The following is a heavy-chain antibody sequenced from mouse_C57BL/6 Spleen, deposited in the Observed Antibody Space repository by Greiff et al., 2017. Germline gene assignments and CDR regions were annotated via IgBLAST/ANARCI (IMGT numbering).Heavy chain of an antibody. CDR3: ARGDDGYPLDY. J-gene: IGHJ2*01. CDR1: GYSITSGYY. CDR2: ISYDGSN. Sequence: VQLKQSGPGLVKPSQSLSLTCSVTGYSITSGYYWNWIRQFPGNKLEWMGYISYDGSNNYNPSLKNRISITRDTSKNQFFLKLNSVTTEDTATYYCARGDDGYPLDYWGQGTTLTVSS. V-gene: IGHV3-6*01. D-gene: IGHD2-3*01.